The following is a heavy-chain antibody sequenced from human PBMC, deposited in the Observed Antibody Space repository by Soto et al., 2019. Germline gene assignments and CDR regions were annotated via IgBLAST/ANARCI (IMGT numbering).Heavy chain of an antibody. CDR2: IFSNDEK. CDR1: GFSFSNARMG. V-gene: IGHV2-26*01. Sequence: QVTLKESGPVMVKPTETLTLTCTVSGFSFSNARMGVSWIRQPPGKALEWLAHIFSNDEKSYSTSLKSRLTSSKDTSKSQVVLTMTNMDHVDTATYYCARNAKSKAAAGAGFDLWGRGTLVTVSS. CDR3: ARNAKSKAAAGAGFDL. D-gene: IGHD6-13*01. J-gene: IGHJ2*01.